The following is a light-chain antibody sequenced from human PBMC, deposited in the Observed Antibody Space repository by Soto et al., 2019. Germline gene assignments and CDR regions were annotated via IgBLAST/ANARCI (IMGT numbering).Light chain of an antibody. V-gene: IGLV2-14*01. CDR1: SSDVGDYYY. J-gene: IGLJ2*01. CDR2: GVT. CDR3: SSYTSSSTLI. Sequence: QSALTQPASVSGSPGQSITICCSGTSSDVGDYYYVSWYQQHSGKAPKLLIYGVTDRPSGVSHRFSGSRSDSTASLTISGLQAEDEADYYCSSYTSSSTLIFGGGTKVTVL.